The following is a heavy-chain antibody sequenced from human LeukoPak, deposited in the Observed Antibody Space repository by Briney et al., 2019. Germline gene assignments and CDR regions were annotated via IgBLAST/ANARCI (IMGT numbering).Heavy chain of an antibody. J-gene: IGHJ6*03. V-gene: IGHV5-51*01. D-gene: IGHD5-12*01. CDR3: ARPHSGYAGYMEV. Sequence: PGGSLRLSCKGSGYSFSSYWIGWVRQMPGKGLEWMGIIYPGDSDTRYSPSFQGQVTMSADKSISTAYLQWSSLKASDTAMYYCARPHSGYAGYMEVWGKGTTVTVSS. CDR1: GYSFSSYW. CDR2: IYPGDSDT.